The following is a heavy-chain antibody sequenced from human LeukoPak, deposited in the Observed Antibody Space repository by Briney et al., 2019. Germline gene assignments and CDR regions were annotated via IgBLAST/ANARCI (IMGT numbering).Heavy chain of an antibody. CDR1: GFTFTTYA. D-gene: IGHD5-18*01. CDR3: AKRVSYSSPHANFDH. Sequence: NPGGSLRLSCSASGFTFTTYAMTWVRQAPGKGLEWVSSISDTGGDTYYADSVKGRFTVSRDNSRNTLFLQMNSLRDEDTAVYYCAKRVSYSSPHANFDHWGQGTVVAVSS. J-gene: IGHJ4*02. V-gene: IGHV3-23*01. CDR2: ISDTGGDT.